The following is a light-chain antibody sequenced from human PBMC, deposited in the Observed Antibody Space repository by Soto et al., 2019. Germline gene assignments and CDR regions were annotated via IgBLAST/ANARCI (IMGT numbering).Light chain of an antibody. CDR2: AAS. Sequence: EIVLTQSPGTLSLSPGERATLSCRASQSVNSDLAWYQQKPGQAPRLLIFAASNRATGIPDRFSGSGSGTDFTLTISNLEPEDSAVYYCQQRSIWPLTFGGGTKVDIK. CDR1: QSVNSD. V-gene: IGKV3-11*01. CDR3: QQRSIWPLT. J-gene: IGKJ4*01.